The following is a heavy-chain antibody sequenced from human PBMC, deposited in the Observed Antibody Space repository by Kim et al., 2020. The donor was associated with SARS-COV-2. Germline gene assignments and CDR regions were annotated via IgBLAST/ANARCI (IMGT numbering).Heavy chain of an antibody. Sequence: TTYNPSLKSRVTKAVDTSKNPFSLKLSSVTAADAAVYYWARDLIAVGLDYWGQGTLVTVSS. J-gene: IGHJ4*02. CDR3: ARDLIAVGLDY. D-gene: IGHD6-19*01. V-gene: IGHV4-59*01. CDR2: T.